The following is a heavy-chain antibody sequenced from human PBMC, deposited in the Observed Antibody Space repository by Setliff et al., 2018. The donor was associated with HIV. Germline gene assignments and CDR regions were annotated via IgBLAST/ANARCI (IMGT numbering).Heavy chain of an antibody. CDR3: ARGIAVAGPYFDY. CDR1: GGSISSSSHH. D-gene: IGHD6-19*01. Sequence: PSETLSLTCTVSGGSISSSSHHWSWIRQTPGKGLEWIGSIYYSGNSYYNPSLQSRVTISVDTSKNQFSLKLSSVTAADTAVYYCARGIAVAGPYFDYWGQGTLVTVSS. CDR2: IYYSGNS. J-gene: IGHJ4*02. V-gene: IGHV4-39*07.